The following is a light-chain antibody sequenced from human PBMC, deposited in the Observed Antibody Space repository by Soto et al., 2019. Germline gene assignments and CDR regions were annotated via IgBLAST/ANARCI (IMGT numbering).Light chain of an antibody. CDR1: QTIRSH. V-gene: IGKV1-39*01. J-gene: IGKJ5*01. CDR3: QQSYRDPIT. CDR2: AAS. Sequence: DIQITQFPLSLSASVGDRVTITCRASQTIRSHLNWYQQKPGEAPKIVIYAASSLQSGVPSRFSGSGSGTDFTLSISSVQPEDFATYFCQQSYRDPITFGQGTRLEIK.